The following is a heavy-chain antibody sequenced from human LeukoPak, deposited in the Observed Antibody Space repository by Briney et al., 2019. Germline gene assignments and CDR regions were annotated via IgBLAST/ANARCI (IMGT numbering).Heavy chain of an antibody. V-gene: IGHV3-23*01. D-gene: IGHD5-24*01. CDR1: GFTFSSYA. Sequence: HSGGSLRLSCAASGFTFSSYAMTWVRQAPGKGLEWVSAMSGGGGSTYYADSVKGRFTISRDNSKNTLYLQMSSLRAEDTAVYYCAKDRRDGYNFPLAFDIWGRGTMVTVSS. CDR2: MSGGGGST. CDR3: AKDRRDGYNFPLAFDI. J-gene: IGHJ3*02.